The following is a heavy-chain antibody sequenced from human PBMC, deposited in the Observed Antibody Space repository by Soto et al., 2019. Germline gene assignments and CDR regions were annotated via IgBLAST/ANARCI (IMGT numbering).Heavy chain of an antibody. D-gene: IGHD3-16*01. V-gene: IGHV3-33*05. J-gene: IGHJ4*02. Sequence: QVHLVESGGGVVQPGTSLRLFCVGSGFTFRSYVIHWVRQAPGKGLEWVALTSYAGSYNFYGDSVKGRFTISRHNSRNTVELQMDNLTFEDTALYYCARWGRTGGLDVWGQGTLVSVSS. CDR1: GFTFRSYV. CDR3: ARWGRTGGLDV. CDR2: TSYAGSYN.